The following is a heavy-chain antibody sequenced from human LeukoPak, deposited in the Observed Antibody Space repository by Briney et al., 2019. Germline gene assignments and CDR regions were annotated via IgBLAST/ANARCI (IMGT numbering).Heavy chain of an antibody. V-gene: IGHV1-69*13. J-gene: IGHJ4*02. D-gene: IGHD3-10*01. Sequence: SVKVSCKASVGTFSSYAISWVRQAPGKGLEWMGGIIPIFGTANYAQKFQGRVTITADESTSTAYMELSSLRSEDTAVYYCARGDPYYYGSGRVSPYDYWGQGTLVTVSS. CDR3: ARGDPYYYGSGRVSPYDY. CDR2: IIPIFGTA. CDR1: VGTFSSYA.